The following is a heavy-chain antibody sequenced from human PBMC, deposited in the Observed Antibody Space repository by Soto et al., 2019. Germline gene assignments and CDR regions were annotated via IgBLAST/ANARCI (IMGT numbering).Heavy chain of an antibody. V-gene: IGHV3-48*02. Sequence: EVQLVESGGGLVQPGGSLRLSCAASGFTFSSYSMNWVRQAPGKGLEWVSYISSSSSTIYYADSVKGRFTISRDNAKNSLYLQMNSLREEDTAVYYCARRITIFGVVIYYYYGMDVWGQGTTVTVSS. J-gene: IGHJ6*02. D-gene: IGHD3-3*01. CDR1: GFTFSSYS. CDR2: ISSSSSTI. CDR3: ARRITIFGVVIYYYYGMDV.